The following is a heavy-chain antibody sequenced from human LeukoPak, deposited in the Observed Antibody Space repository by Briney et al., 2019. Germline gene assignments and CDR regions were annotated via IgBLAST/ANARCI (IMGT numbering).Heavy chain of an antibody. V-gene: IGHV4-59*01. CDR2: IYYSGST. CDR1: GASISSYY. D-gene: IGHD3-16*01. J-gene: IGHJ5*02. CDR3: ARLHASRAEEFDP. Sequence: SETLSLTCTVSGASISSYYWSWIRQPPGKGLEWIGYIYYSGSTNYNPSLKSRVIISLDTSKNQFSLKLTSVTAADTAVYYWARLHASRAEEFDPWGQGTLVTVSS.